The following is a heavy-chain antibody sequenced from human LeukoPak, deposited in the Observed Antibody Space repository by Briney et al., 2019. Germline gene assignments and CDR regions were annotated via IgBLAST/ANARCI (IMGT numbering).Heavy chain of an antibody. CDR1: GFSFSNYG. CDR2: INTGGSST. CDR3: ARSNQADDY. D-gene: IGHD4-11*01. J-gene: IGHJ4*02. V-gene: IGHV3-74*01. Sequence: GGSVRLSCTASGFSFSNYGMHWVRQVPGEGLVWVSRINTGGSSTIYADSVKGRFTISRDNTKNTLYLQMNSLRVEDTAVYYCARSNQADDYWGQGPLVTVSS.